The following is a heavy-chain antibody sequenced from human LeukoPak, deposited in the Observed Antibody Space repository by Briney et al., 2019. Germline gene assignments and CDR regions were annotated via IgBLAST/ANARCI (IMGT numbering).Heavy chain of an antibody. Sequence: GGSLRLSCAVSGITLSNYGMSWVRQAPGKGLEWVAGISDSGGSTNYADSVKDRFTISRDNPKNTLYLQMNSLRAEDTAVYFCAKRGVVIRVILVGFHKEAYYFESWGQGALVTVSS. J-gene: IGHJ4*02. CDR1: GITLSNYG. CDR2: ISDSGGST. D-gene: IGHD3/OR15-3a*01. CDR3: AKRGVVIRVILVGFHKEAYYFES. V-gene: IGHV3-23*01.